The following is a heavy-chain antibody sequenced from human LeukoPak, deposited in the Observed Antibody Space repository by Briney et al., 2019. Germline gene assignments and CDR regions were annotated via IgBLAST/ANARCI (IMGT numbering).Heavy chain of an antibody. CDR3: ARGRGLRARYYYDSSGYYHGTEIDY. D-gene: IGHD3-22*01. Sequence: SETLSLTCAVYGGSFSGYYWCWIRQPPGKGLEWIGEIDHSGSTNYNPSLKSRVTISVDTSKNQFSLKLSSVTAADTAVYYCARGRGLRARYYYDSSGYYHGTEIDYWGQGTLVTVSS. CDR1: GGSFSGYY. V-gene: IGHV4-34*01. J-gene: IGHJ4*02. CDR2: IDHSGST.